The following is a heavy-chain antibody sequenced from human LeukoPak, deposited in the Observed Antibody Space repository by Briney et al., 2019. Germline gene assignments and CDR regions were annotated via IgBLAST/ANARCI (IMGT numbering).Heavy chain of an antibody. CDR2: FWFDGTEK. Sequence: GGSLRLYCSGSGFVFSGYAMHWVRQVPGKGLEWGQLFWFDGTEKFYADSVTGRFTIPRDNSRKTVDLQMNSVRVEDTAVYYCARDSNSAGDYWGQGTLVTVSS. CDR1: GFVFSGYA. CDR3: ARDSNSAGDY. J-gene: IGHJ4*02. D-gene: IGHD3-10*01. V-gene: IGHV3-33*01.